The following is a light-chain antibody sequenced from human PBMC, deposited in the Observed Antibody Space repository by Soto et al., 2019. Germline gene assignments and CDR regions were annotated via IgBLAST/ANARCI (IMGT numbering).Light chain of an antibody. Sequence: EIVLTQSPGTLSLSPGGRATLSCRASQSLTSIFLAWYQQKPGQAPRLLIYGASSRATGIPDRFTGSASGTDFTLTISRLEPEDFAVYYCQQYGSSLTLGGGTKVDIK. CDR3: QQYGSSLT. CDR2: GAS. CDR1: QSLTSIF. V-gene: IGKV3-20*01. J-gene: IGKJ4*01.